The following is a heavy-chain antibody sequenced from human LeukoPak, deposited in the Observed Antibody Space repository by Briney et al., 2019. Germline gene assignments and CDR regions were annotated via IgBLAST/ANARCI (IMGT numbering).Heavy chain of an antibody. CDR3: ATLTVASSFDY. V-gene: IGHV3-48*03. CDR1: GFAFSVYE. CDR2: ISSSGGTR. J-gene: IGHJ4*02. D-gene: IGHD6-19*01. Sequence: GGSLRLSCAASGFAFSVYEMYWVRQAPGQGLEWVSYISSSGGTRYYADSVKGRFTISRDNAKNSLYLQMNSLRAEDTAVYYCATLTVASSFDYWGQGTLVTVSS.